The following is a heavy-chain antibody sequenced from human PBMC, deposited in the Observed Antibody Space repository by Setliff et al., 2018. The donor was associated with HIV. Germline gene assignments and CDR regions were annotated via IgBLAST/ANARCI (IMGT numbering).Heavy chain of an antibody. J-gene: IGHJ4*02. CDR3: AREPAGSGSGSFGF. V-gene: IGHV1-3*04. CDR2: INTVNGNT. CDR1: GYIFTMYT. D-gene: IGHD3-10*01. Sequence: ASVKVSCKASGYIFTMYTMYWVRQAPGQRLEWMGRINTVNGNTKYSQNFRGRVTITRDTSANTANMELSSLRSEDTAVYYCAREPAGSGSGSFGFWGQGTLVTVSS.